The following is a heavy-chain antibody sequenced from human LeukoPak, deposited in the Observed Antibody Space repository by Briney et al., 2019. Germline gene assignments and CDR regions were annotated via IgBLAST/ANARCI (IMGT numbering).Heavy chain of an antibody. Sequence: GGSLRLSCAASGFTFSSNSMNWVRQAPGKGLEWVSSISSRSTYIYYADSVKGRFTISRDNAKNSLYLQMNSLRAEDTAVYYCAELGITMIGGVWGKGTTVTISS. J-gene: IGHJ6*04. CDR1: GFTFSSNS. V-gene: IGHV3-21*01. CDR3: AELGITMIGGV. CDR2: ISSRSTYI. D-gene: IGHD3-10*02.